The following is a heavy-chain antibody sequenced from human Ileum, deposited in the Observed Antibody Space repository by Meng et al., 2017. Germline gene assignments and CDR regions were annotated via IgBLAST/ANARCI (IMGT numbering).Heavy chain of an antibody. CDR1: GGSVNTGSYY. CDR2: MYFSGST. D-gene: IGHD3-22*01. CDR3: ARGHYDKYFDY. Sequence: QVQLQESGPRLVRPSETLSLTCTISGGSVNTGSYYWSWIRQPPGKGREWIGYMYFSGSTKYNASLKSRVSISVDTSKKQFSLNLTSVTAADTAVYYCARGHYDKYFDYWGQGTLVTVSS. J-gene: IGHJ4*02. V-gene: IGHV4-61*01.